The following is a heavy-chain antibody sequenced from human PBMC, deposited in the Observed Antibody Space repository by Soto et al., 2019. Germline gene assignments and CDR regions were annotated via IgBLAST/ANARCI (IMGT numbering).Heavy chain of an antibody. CDR2: ISWNSGDI. CDR3: AKGNFAYYYYYMDV. Sequence: EVQLVESGGCLVHPGRSLILSCAASGFTFDDYAMHWVRQAPGKGLEWVSSISWNSGDIGYADSVKGRFTISRDNAKNSLYLQMNSLRAEDTALYFCAKGNFAYYYYYMDVGGNGTTVTVSS. J-gene: IGHJ6*03. V-gene: IGHV3-9*01. CDR1: GFTFDDYA.